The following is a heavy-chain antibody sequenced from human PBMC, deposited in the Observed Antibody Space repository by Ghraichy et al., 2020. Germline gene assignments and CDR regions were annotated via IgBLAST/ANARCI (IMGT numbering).Heavy chain of an antibody. CDR2: INYSGYI. CDR3: AISRSQWLGAFDI. D-gene: IGHD3-22*01. CDR1: GVTSNTYY. J-gene: IGHJ3*02. V-gene: IGHV4-34*08. Sequence: SQTLSLNCVVSGVTSNTYYWTWIRQPPGKGLEWIGEINYSGYITYNPSLKSRVTISLDTSKSQFSLNLTSVTAADTAVYYCAISRSQWLGAFDIWGQGTMVTVSS.